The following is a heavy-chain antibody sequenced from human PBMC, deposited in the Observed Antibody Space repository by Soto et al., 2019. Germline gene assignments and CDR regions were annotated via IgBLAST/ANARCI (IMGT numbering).Heavy chain of an antibody. CDR3: ARSPLGYDYVRQTWRVVGDAFDI. CDR2: INHSGNT. J-gene: IGHJ3*02. D-gene: IGHD3-16*01. V-gene: IGHV4-34*01. Sequence: PSETLSLTCAVYGASLSDNYCNWLRQPPGKGLEWIGAINHSGNTNYNPSLKGRVSFSLDTSKNQFSLHLMSVTAADTAVYYCARSPLGYDYVRQTWRVVGDAFDIWGRGTLVTVSS. CDR1: GASLSDNY.